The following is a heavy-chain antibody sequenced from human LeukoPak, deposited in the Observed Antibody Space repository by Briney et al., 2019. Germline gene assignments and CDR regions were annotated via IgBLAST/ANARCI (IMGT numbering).Heavy chain of an antibody. V-gene: IGHV4-4*07. J-gene: IGHJ3*02. CDR2: MYASGAT. Sequence: SEPLSLTCSVSGGSISNYYWNWIRQPAGKGLEWIGRMYASGATRYNPSFQSRVTMSADTSKNQVSLNVTSVTAADTAVYFCARDQSGSGGHNAFDIWGQGTMVTVSS. CDR3: ARDQSGSGGHNAFDI. D-gene: IGHD3-10*01. CDR1: GGSISNYY.